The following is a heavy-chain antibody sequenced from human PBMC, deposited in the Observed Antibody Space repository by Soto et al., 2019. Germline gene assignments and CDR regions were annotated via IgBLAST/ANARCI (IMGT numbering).Heavy chain of an antibody. V-gene: IGHV1-69*13. CDR3: AGGGLPAYYYYGMDV. D-gene: IGHD2-15*01. Sequence: GASVKVSCKASGGTFSSYAISWVRQAPGQGLEWMGGIIPIFGTANYAQKFQGRVTITADESTSTAYMELSSLRSEDTAVYYCAGGGLPAYYYYGMDVWGQGTTVTVSS. CDR2: IIPIFGTA. J-gene: IGHJ6*02. CDR1: GGTFSSYA.